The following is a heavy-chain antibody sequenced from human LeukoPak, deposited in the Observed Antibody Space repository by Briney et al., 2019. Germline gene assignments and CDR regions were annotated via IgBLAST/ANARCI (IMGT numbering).Heavy chain of an antibody. J-gene: IGHJ4*02. CDR1: GFTFSTYE. CDR3: AREIVGAPKSPGIFDY. Sequence: GGSLRLSCATSGFTFSTYEMNWVRQAPGKGLEWVSYISSSDSTIYYTDSVKGRFTISRDNAKNSLFLQMNSLRAEDTAVYYCAREIVGAPKSPGIFDYWGQGTLVTVSS. CDR2: ISSSDSTI. D-gene: IGHD1-26*01. V-gene: IGHV3-48*03.